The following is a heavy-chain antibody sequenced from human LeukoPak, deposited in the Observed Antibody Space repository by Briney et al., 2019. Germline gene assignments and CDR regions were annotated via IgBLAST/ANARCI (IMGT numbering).Heavy chain of an antibody. CDR1: Y. V-gene: IGHV4-34*01. CDR3: ARTAVVTAFDY. CDR2: INHSGST. Sequence: YWSWIRQXXGKGLERIGEINHSGSTNYNPSLKSRVTISVDTSKNQFSLKLSSVTAADTAVYYCARTAVVTAFDYWGQGTLVTVSS. D-gene: IGHD2-21*02. J-gene: IGHJ4*02.